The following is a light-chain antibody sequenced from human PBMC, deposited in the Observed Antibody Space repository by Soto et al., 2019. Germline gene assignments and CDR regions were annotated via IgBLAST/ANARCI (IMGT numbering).Light chain of an antibody. CDR1: SSDVGGYNY. CDR3: SSFTGSSTQV. Sequence: QSALTQPASVSGSPGQSITISCTGTSSDVGGYNYVSWYQQYPGRAPKLMIYEVSNRPSGVSNRFSGSKSGNTASLTISGLQAEDEADYYCSSFTGSSTQVLGGGTKVTVL. CDR2: EVS. J-gene: IGLJ3*02. V-gene: IGLV2-14*01.